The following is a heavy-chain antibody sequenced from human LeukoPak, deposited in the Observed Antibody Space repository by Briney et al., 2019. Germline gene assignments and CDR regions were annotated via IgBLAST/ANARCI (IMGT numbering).Heavy chain of an antibody. Sequence: ATVKVSCKASGYRFTSYDMHWVRQAPGQGLEWMGIINPSGGSTSYAQRFQGRVAMTRDTSTTTVYMEVNSLTSEDTAVYFCARDGPTAAPFDYWGQGTLVTVSS. CDR3: ARDGPTAAPFDY. J-gene: IGHJ4*02. CDR2: INPSGGST. CDR1: GYRFTSYD. D-gene: IGHD2-2*01. V-gene: IGHV1-46*01.